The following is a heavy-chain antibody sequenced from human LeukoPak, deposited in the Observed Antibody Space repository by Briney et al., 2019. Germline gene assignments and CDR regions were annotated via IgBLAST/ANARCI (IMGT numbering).Heavy chain of an antibody. D-gene: IGHD1-7*01. CDR2: IFYSGGT. CDR1: GGSLNTPNYY. CDR3: ARDRETWNYYNYYFDY. V-gene: IGHV4-39*07. J-gene: IGHJ4*02. Sequence: SETLSLTCTVSGGSLNTPNYYWGWIRQTPGRGLEWIGNIFYSGGTYYSPSLKSRVTISVDKSKNQFSLKLSSVTAADTAVYYCARDRETWNYYNYYFDYWGQGTLVTVSS.